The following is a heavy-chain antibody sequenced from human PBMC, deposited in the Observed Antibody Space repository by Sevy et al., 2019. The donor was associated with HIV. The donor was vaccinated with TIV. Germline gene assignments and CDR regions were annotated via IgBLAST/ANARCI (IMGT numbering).Heavy chain of an antibody. CDR3: TRVEGATDWGMDV. V-gene: IGHV3-49*04. CDR2: IRSKAYGGTT. Sequence: GGSLRLSCTASGFTFGDYTMSWVRQAPGKGLEWVSFIRSKAYGGTTQYAASVKGRLTISSDDSNSIAYLQMNSLRTEDTAVYYCTRVEGATDWGMDVWGQGTTVTVSS. D-gene: IGHD1-26*01. J-gene: IGHJ6*02. CDR1: GFTFGDYT.